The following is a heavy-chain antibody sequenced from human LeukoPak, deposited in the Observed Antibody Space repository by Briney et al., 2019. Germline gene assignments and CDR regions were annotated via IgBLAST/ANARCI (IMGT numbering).Heavy chain of an antibody. J-gene: IGHJ3*02. V-gene: IGHV3-7*01. CDR2: IKQDGSEK. D-gene: IGHD1-26*01. CDR3: AREEWEQLRGAFDI. Sequence: PGGSLRLSCAASGFTFSSYWMSWVRQAPGKGLEWVANIKQDGSEKYYVDSVKGRFTISRDNAKNSLYLQMNSLRAEDTAVYYCAREEWEQLRGAFDIWGQGRMLTVSS. CDR1: GFTFSSYW.